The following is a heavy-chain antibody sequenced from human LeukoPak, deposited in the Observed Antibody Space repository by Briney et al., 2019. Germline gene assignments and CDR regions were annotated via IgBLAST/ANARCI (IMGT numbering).Heavy chain of an antibody. D-gene: IGHD5-24*01. CDR3: ARASRDGYNQNFDH. Sequence: GESLQISCKGLGYSFITYWNAWVRQRPGKGLEWMGIIYPGGSETRYDPSFQGQVTISADTSTSTAYLQWSSLRASDTAMYYCARASRDGYNQNFDHWGQGTQVTVSS. CDR1: GYSFITYW. CDR2: IYPGGSET. J-gene: IGHJ4*02. V-gene: IGHV5-51*01.